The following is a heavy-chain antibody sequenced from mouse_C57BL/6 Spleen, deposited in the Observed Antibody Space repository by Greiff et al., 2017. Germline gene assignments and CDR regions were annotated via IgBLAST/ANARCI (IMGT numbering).Heavy chain of an antibody. CDR2: IYPRSGNT. V-gene: IGHV1-81*01. Sequence: VQLQQSGAELARPGASVKLSCKASGYTFKSYGISWVKQRSGQGLEWIGEIYPRSGNTYYNEKFKGKATLTADKSSSTAYLELRSLTSEDSAVYFCARYKGYDRYAMDYWGQGTSVTVSS. J-gene: IGHJ4*01. D-gene: IGHD2-2*01. CDR3: ARYKGYDRYAMDY. CDR1: GYTFKSYG.